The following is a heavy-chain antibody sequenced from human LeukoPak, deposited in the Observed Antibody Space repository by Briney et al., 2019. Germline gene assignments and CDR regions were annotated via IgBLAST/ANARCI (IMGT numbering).Heavy chain of an antibody. V-gene: IGHV3-30-3*01. CDR3: ASDYYDSSGYSEPYDY. CDR2: ISYDGSNK. CDR1: GSSSSIYA. D-gene: IGHD3-22*01. Sequence: GRSMRLSCAAYGSSSSIYATHWVRPAPGNGLGWVAVISYDGSNKNYADSVKGRFTIARDNSKTTLYLQMNSMRAEDTAVYYCASDYYDSSGYSEPYDYWGEGALVTVSS. J-gene: IGHJ4*02.